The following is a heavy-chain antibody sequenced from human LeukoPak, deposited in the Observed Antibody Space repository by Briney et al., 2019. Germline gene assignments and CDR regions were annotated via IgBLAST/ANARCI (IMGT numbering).Heavy chain of an antibody. J-gene: IGHJ4*02. CDR1: GFTFSSYA. D-gene: IGHD3-22*01. CDR2: INPNSGGT. V-gene: IGHV1-2*02. Sequence: GGSLRLSCAASGFTFSSYAMHWVRQAPGQGLEWMGWINPNSGGTNYAQKFQGRVTMTRDTSISTAYMELSRLRSDDTAVYYCARDWDYYDSSGYYFNFDYWGQGTLVTVSS. CDR3: ARDWDYYDSSGYYFNFDY.